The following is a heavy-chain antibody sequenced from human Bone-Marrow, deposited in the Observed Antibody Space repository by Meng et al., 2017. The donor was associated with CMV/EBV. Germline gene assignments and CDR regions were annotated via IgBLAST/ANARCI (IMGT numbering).Heavy chain of an antibody. V-gene: IGHV3-9*01. D-gene: IGHD2-2*01. J-gene: IGHJ4*02. CDR1: GFLFDDYG. CDR3: ARDRTSTPPYYFEY. CDR2: INWSGHKT. Sequence: SLKISCAASGFLFDDYGMYWVRQAPGKGLEWISSINWSGHKTNYADSVKGRFTISRDNAKNTLYLQMSSLRTDDTAFYYCARDRTSTPPYYFEYWGQGVLVTGSS.